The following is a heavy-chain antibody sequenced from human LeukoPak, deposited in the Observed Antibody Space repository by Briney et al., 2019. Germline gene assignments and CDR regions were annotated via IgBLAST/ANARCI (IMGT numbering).Heavy chain of an antibody. CDR1: GYTFTSYY. CDR2: INPSGGST. Sequence: ASVKVSCKASGYTFTSYYMHWVRQAPGQGLEWMGIINPSGGSTSYAQKFQGRVTITADESTSTAYMELSSLRSEDTAVYYCASGSSGWDYYYYMDVWGKGTTVTISS. J-gene: IGHJ6*03. D-gene: IGHD6-19*01. V-gene: IGHV1-46*01. CDR3: ASGSSGWDYYYYMDV.